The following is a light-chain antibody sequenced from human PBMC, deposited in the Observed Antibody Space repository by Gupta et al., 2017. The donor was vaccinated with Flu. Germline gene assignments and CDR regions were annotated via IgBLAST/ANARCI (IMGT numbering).Light chain of an antibody. J-gene: IGLJ3*02. Sequence: SYELTQPPSVSVSPGQTARITCSGDALPKQYAYWYQQKPGQDPVLVIYKDSERPSGIPERFSCYSSGTNVTCKIXGXQAEDEXDDYWPLADSRGTYLVFGGGTKLTVL. CDR2: KDS. V-gene: IGLV3-25*02. CDR3: PLADSRGTYLV. CDR1: ALPKQY.